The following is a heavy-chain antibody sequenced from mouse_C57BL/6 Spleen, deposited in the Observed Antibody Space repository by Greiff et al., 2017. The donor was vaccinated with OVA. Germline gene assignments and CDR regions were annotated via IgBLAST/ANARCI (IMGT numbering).Heavy chain of an antibody. CDR1: GFSLTSSG. CDR3: ARGDPYWYFDV. V-gene: IGHV2-2*01. J-gene: IGHJ1*03. CDR2: IWSGGST. Sequence: QVQLQQSGPGLVQPSQSLSITCTVSGFSLTSSGVHWVRQSPGKGLEWLGGIWSGGSTDYYAGFIYGLSISKANSTSQVFFKMHRLQADDAAIDYCARGDPYWYFDVWGTGTTVTVSS.